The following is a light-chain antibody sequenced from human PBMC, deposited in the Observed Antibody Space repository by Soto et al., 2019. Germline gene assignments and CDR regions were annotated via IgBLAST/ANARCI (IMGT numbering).Light chain of an antibody. CDR2: AAS. J-gene: IGKJ1*01. Sequence: DIQMTQSPSSLSASVGDRVTITCRASQGISTYLNWYQEKPGKAPKLLISAASSLQRGVPSRFSGSGSETVFTLTISSLQPEDFATYSCQQSSSTTWTFGQGTKVDI. V-gene: IGKV1-39*01. CDR3: QQSSSTTWT. CDR1: QGISTY.